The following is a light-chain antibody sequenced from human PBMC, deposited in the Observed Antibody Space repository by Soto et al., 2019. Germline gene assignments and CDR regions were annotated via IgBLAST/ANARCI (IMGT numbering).Light chain of an antibody. CDR3: QQYNKWPGT. Sequence: EIVVTQSPATLSVSPGERATLSCRASQTVNSDLAWYQQIPGQAPRLLIYGASTRATGIPARFSGRGSGTEFTLTISSLQSEDFAVYYCQQYNKWPGTFGQGTKLEIK. CDR2: GAS. J-gene: IGKJ2*01. V-gene: IGKV3-15*01. CDR1: QTVNSD.